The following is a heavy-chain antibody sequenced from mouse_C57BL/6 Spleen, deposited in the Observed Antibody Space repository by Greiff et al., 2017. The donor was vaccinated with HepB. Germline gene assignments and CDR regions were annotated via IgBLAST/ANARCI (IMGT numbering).Heavy chain of an antibody. CDR3: AREENWFDY. Sequence: QVQLQQSGAELVRPGTSVKVSCKASGYAFTNYLIEWVKQRPGQGLEWIGVINPGSGGTNYNEKFKGKATLTADKSSSTAYMQLSSLTSEDSAVYVCAREENWFDYWGQGTTLTVSS. CDR1: GYAFTNYL. D-gene: IGHD4-1*01. V-gene: IGHV1-54*01. J-gene: IGHJ2*01. CDR2: INPGSGGT.